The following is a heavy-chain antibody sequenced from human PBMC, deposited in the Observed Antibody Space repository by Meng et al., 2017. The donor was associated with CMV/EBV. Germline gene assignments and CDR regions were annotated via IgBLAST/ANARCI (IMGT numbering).Heavy chain of an antibody. CDR3: ARDKGRIAAAGTGMEGYYYGMDV. V-gene: IGHV3-7*01. D-gene: IGHD6-13*01. CDR2: IKQDASEK. CDR1: CFTFSSYW. Sequence: GGSLRLPCAASCFTFSSYWMSWVRQAPGKGLEWVANIKQDASEKYYVDSVKGRFTISRDNAKNSLYLQMNSLRAEDTAVYYCARDKGRIAAAGTGMEGYYYGMDVWGQGTTVTVSS. J-gene: IGHJ6*02.